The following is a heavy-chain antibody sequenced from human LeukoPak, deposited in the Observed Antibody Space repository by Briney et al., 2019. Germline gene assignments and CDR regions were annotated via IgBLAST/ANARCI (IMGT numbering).Heavy chain of an antibody. CDR2: ISWNSENI. V-gene: IGHV3-9*01. J-gene: IGHJ4*02. CDR3: AKDISPTWVVIDS. D-gene: IGHD2/OR15-2a*01. Sequence: GGSLRLSCEASGFTFDDYAMHWVRQIPGKGLEWVSSISWNSENIGYGDSVRGRFTISRDNAKKSLYLQMNRLRAEDTAFYYCAKDISPTWVVIDSWGQGTLVTVSS. CDR1: GFTFDDYA.